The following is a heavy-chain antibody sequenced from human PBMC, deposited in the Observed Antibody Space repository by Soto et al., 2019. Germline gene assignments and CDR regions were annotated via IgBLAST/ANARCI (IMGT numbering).Heavy chain of an antibody. J-gene: IGHJ3*02. V-gene: IGHV3-48*01. CDR2: ISSSSSTI. CDR3: ARGAAYYYDSSGYSDAFDI. D-gene: IGHD3-22*01. CDR1: GFTFSSYS. Sequence: GGSLRLSCAASGFTFSSYSMNWVRQAPGKGLEWVSYISSSSSTIYYADSVKGRFTISRDNAKNSLYLQMNSLRAEDTAVYYCARGAAYYYDSSGYSDAFDIWGQGTMVTVSS.